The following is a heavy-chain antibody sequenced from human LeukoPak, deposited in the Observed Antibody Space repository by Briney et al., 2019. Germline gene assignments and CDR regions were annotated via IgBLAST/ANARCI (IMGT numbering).Heavy chain of an antibody. V-gene: IGHV1-46*01. D-gene: IGHD2-2*01. CDR2: INPSGGST. J-gene: IGHJ4*02. Sequence: ASVKVSCKASGYTFTSYYMHWVRQAPGQGLEWMGIINPSGGSTSYAQKFQGRVTMTRDTSTSTVYMELSSLRSEDTAVYYCARERGYCSSTSSCYSDYWGQGTLVTVSS. CDR3: ARERGYCSSTSSCYSDY. CDR1: GYTFTSYY.